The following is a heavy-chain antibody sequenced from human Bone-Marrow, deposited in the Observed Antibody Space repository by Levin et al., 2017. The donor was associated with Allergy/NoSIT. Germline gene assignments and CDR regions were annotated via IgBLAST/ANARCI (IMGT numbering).Heavy chain of an antibody. V-gene: IGHV4-39*01. CDR3: ARHAGGDVSRADY. Sequence: SETLSLTCTVSGGSLSSTNYYWGWIRQPPGKGLEWIGTVYYGGRFFNPSLKSRVIISVDTSKNQFSLQLTSATAADTAVYFCARHAGGDVSRADYWGQGTLVTVSS. CDR1: GGSLSSTNYY. CDR2: VYYGGR. J-gene: IGHJ4*02. D-gene: IGHD4-17*01.